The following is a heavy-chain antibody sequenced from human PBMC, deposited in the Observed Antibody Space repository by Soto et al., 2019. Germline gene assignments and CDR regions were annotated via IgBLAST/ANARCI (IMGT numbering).Heavy chain of an antibody. D-gene: IGHD3-3*01. CDR1: GFTFSSYG. J-gene: IGHJ4*02. CDR3: AILTIFGAGGRIIDY. Sequence: PGGSLRLSCAASGFTFSSYGMHWVRQAPGKGLEWVAVISYDGSNKYYADSVKGRFTISRDNSKNTLYLQMNSLRAEDTAVYYCAILTIFGAGGRIIDYWGQGTLVTVSS. V-gene: IGHV3-30*03. CDR2: ISYDGSNK.